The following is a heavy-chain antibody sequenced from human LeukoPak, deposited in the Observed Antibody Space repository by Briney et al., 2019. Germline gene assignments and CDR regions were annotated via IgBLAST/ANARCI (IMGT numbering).Heavy chain of an antibody. CDR3: ARAYGGNPLYNWFDP. CDR2: ISSNGGST. J-gene: IGHJ5*02. V-gene: IGHV3-64*01. CDR1: GFTFSSYA. D-gene: IGHD4-23*01. Sequence: GGSLRLSCAASGFTFSSYAMHWVRQAPGKGLEYVSAISSNGGSTYYANSVKGRFTISRDNSKNTLYLQMGSLRAEDMAVYYCARAYGGNPLYNWFDPWGQGTLVTVSS.